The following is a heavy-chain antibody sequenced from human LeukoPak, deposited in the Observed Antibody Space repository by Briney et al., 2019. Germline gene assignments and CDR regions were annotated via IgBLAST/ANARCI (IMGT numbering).Heavy chain of an antibody. CDR3: ARDSKPYYYDSSGYYEFDY. CDR2: INPSGGST. CDR1: GYTFTSYY. Sequence: ASVKVSCKASGYTFTSYYMHWVRQAPGQGLEWMGIINPSGGSTSYAQKFQGRVTMTGDTSTSTVYMELSSLRSEDTAVYYCARDSKPYYYDSSGYYEFDYWGQGTLVTVSS. D-gene: IGHD3-22*01. J-gene: IGHJ4*02. V-gene: IGHV1-46*01.